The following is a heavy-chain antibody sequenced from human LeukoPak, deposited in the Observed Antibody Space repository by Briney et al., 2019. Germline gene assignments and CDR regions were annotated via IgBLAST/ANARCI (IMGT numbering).Heavy chain of an antibody. CDR1: GGSISSSSYY. V-gene: IGHV4-31*03. CDR3: ARVRARYNLDY. Sequence: TSETLSLTCTVSGGSISSSSYYWGWLRQHPGKGLEWIGYIYYSGSTYYNPSLKSRVTISVDTSKNQFSLKLSSVTAADTAVYYCARVRARYNLDYWGQGTLVTVSS. D-gene: IGHD1-1*01. J-gene: IGHJ4*02. CDR2: IYYSGST.